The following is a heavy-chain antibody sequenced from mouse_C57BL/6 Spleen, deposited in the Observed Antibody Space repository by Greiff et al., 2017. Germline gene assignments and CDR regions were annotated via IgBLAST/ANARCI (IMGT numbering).Heavy chain of an antibody. D-gene: IGHD1-1*01. J-gene: IGHJ4*01. CDR2: INPNNGGT. Sequence: EVKLVESGPELVKPGASVKMSCKASGYTFTDYNMHWVKQSHGKSLEWIGYINPNNGGTSYNQKFKGKATLTVHKSSSTAYMELRSLTSEDSAVYYCARWDYYGSFHYAMDYWGQGTSVTVSS. CDR1: GYTFTDYN. V-gene: IGHV1-22*01. CDR3: ARWDYYGSFHYAMDY.